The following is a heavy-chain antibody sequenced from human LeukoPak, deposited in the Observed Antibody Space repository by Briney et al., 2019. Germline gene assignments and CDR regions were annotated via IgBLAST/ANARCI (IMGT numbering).Heavy chain of an antibody. CDR2: ISSSSSTI. D-gene: IGHD2-15*01. CDR3: ARVRGGYYFDY. V-gene: IGHV3-48*02. Sequence: GGSLRLSCAASGFTFSTYAMNWVRQPPGKGVERVSYISSSSSTINYADPVKGGFTISRDNAKKSLFLQMHSLRDEDTAVYYCARVRGGYYFDYWGQGTLVTVSS. CDR1: GFTFSTYA. J-gene: IGHJ4*02.